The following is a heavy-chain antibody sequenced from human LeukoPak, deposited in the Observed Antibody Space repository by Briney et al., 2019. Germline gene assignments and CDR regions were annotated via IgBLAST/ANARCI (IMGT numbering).Heavy chain of an antibody. D-gene: IGHD3-22*01. V-gene: IGHV4-39*07. Sequence: SETLSLTCTVSGGSISSSSYYWGWIRQPPGKGLEWIGTIYYSGSTYYNPSLKSRVTISVDTSKNQFSLKLSSVTAADTAVYYCARGYYDSSGYSGGNDYWGQGTLVTVSS. CDR1: GGSISSSSYY. J-gene: IGHJ4*02. CDR3: ARGYYDSSGYSGGNDY. CDR2: IYYSGST.